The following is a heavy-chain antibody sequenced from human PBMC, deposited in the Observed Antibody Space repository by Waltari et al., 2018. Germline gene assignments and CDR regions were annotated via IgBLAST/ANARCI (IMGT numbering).Heavy chain of an antibody. CDR1: GFTVGNNF. D-gene: IGHD1-1*01. J-gene: IGHJ4*02. CDR2: IYSGGST. CDR3: AKVDNVGLNNY. Sequence: EVQLVESGGDLIQPGGSLRLSCAASGFTVGNNFMGWVRQAPGKGLVWVSVIYSGGSTNYIDSVGGRFTISRDSSKNTLYLQMNSLRAEDTAVYYCAKVDNVGLNNYWGQGTLVTVSS. V-gene: IGHV3-53*01.